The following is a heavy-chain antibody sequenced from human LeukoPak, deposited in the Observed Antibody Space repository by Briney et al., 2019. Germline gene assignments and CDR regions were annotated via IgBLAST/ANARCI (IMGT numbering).Heavy chain of an antibody. CDR2: IYYSGST. J-gene: IGHJ4*02. CDR3: ARHATYYYGSGSYLFDY. Sequence: SETLSLTCRVSDSSISSGGYYWSWIRQPPGKGLEWIGYIYYSGSTNYNPSLKSRVTISVDTSKNQFSLKLSSVTAADTAVYYCARHATYYYGSGSYLFDYWGQGTLVTVSS. D-gene: IGHD3-10*01. CDR1: DSSISSGGYY. V-gene: IGHV4-61*08.